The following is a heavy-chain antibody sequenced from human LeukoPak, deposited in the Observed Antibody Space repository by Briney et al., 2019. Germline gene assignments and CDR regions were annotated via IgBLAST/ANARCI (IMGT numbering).Heavy chain of an antibody. V-gene: IGHV3-7*04. J-gene: IGHJ6*03. Sequence: PGGSLRLSCAASGFTFTTYWMSWVRQAPGKGLEWVANIKQDGTEKYYVDSVEGRFTISRDNAKNSLYLQMNSLRAEDTAVYYCAKDYYDSSGYQYYYYYYYMDVWGKGTTVTISS. CDR1: GFTFTTYW. CDR2: IKQDGTEK. CDR3: AKDYYDSSGYQYYYYYYYMDV. D-gene: IGHD3-22*01.